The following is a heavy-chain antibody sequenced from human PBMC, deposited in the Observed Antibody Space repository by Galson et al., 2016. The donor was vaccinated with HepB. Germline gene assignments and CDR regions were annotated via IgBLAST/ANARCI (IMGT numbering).Heavy chain of an antibody. V-gene: IGHV3-30*04. CDR2: ISYDGRFK. Sequence: LRLSCAASGFTFSSFDMHWVRQAPGKGLEWMAVISYDGRFKNYTDSVKGRFTISRDNSENTLYLQMTTLRYEDTAIYYCARELYVSGTYAMDVWGQGTTVTVSS. CDR3: ARELYVSGTYAMDV. D-gene: IGHD3-10*01. J-gene: IGHJ6*02. CDR1: GFTFSSFD.